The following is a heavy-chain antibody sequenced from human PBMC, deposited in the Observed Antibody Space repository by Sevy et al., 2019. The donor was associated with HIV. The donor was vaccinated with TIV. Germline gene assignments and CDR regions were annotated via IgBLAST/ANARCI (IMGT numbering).Heavy chain of an antibody. Sequence: GGSLRLSCAASGFTFSSYAMHWVRQAPGKGLEWVAVISYDGSNKYYADSVKGRFTISRDNSKNTLYLQMNSLRAEETAVYYCARAKSCSGGSCYPPHFDYWGQGTLVTVSS. J-gene: IGHJ4*02. D-gene: IGHD2-15*01. V-gene: IGHV3-30-3*01. CDR2: ISYDGSNK. CDR3: ARAKSCSGGSCYPPHFDY. CDR1: GFTFSSYA.